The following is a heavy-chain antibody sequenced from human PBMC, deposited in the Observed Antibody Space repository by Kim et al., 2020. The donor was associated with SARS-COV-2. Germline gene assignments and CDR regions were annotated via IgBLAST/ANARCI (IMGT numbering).Heavy chain of an antibody. D-gene: IGHD3-10*01. Sequence: YYNPSLKSRVTISVDTSKNQFSLKLSSVTAADTAVYYCARGGSSGYYFDYWGQGTLVTVSS. J-gene: IGHJ4*02. CDR3: ARGGSSGYYFDY. V-gene: IGHV4-31*02.